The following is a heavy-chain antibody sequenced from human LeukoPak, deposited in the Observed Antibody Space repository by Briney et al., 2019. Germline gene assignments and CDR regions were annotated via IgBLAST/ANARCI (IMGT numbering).Heavy chain of an antibody. CDR2: INTNTGNP. D-gene: IGHD6-19*01. Sequence: ASVKVSCKASGNTFTSYAMNWVRQAPGQGLEWMGWINTNTGNPTYAQGFTGRFVFSLDISVSTAYLQISSLKAEDTAVYYCARDTGSGFEVGGDYWGQGTLVTVSS. CDR3: ARDTGSGFEVGGDY. CDR1: GNTFTSYA. J-gene: IGHJ4*02. V-gene: IGHV7-4-1*02.